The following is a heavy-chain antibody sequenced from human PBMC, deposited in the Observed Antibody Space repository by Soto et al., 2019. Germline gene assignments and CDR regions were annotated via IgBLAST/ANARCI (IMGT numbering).Heavy chain of an antibody. J-gene: IGHJ6*01. V-gene: IGHV5-10-1*01. CDR2: IYPSDSYT. CDR3: ARNLRFLESYYNSGMDV. Sequence: VESLTNSCKVSGYSFTSYWIICVLQIPVRGLEWMGKIYPSDSYTNYSPSFQGHVTISADKSISTAYLQWRSLKASDTAMYYCARNLRFLESYYNSGMDVWGQGTTVTVSS. CDR1: GYSFTSYW. D-gene: IGHD3-3*01.